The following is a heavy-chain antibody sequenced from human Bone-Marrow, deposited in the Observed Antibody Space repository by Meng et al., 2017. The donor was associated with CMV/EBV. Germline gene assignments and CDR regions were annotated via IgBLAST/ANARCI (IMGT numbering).Heavy chain of an antibody. V-gene: IGHV3-21*01. CDR3: ARDLTVELYYFDY. J-gene: IGHJ4*02. D-gene: IGHD7-27*01. CDR2: IICSSSYI. Sequence: GESLKISCAASGFTFSSYSMNWVRQAPGKGLEWVSSIICSSSYIYYADSVKGRFTISRDNAKNSLYLQMNSLRAEDTAVYYCARDLTVELYYFDYWGQGTLVTVSS. CDR1: GFTFSSYS.